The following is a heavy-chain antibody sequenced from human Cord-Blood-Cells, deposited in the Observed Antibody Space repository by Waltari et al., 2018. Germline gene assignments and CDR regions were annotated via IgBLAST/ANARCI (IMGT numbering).Heavy chain of an antibody. D-gene: IGHD4-17*01. CDR1: GGSFSGYY. V-gene: IGHV4-34*01. J-gene: IGHJ6*04. CDR2: INHSGST. CDR3: AGGGGGDYGDRATYSSGMNV. Sequence: QVQLQQWGAGLLKPSETLSLTCAVYGGSFSGYYWSWIRPPPGKGLEWIGEINHSGSTTTNPSPKIEFPISVETPKTHFPRKWSSGTAAAPVLFSVAGGGGGDYGDRATYSSGMNVWGKGPRVPVSS.